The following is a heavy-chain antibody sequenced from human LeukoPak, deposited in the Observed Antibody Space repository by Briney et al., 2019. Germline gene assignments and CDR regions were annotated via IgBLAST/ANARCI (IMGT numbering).Heavy chain of an antibody. D-gene: IGHD3-3*02. CDR1: GGSVSNYY. V-gene: IGHV4-59*08. J-gene: IGHJ5*02. CDR2: IYYSGST. CDR3: ARTSIFGVVRFDP. Sequence: SETLSLTCTVSGGSVSNYYWSWIRQPPGKGLERIGYIYYSGSTNYNPSLKSRLTISVDTSKNHFSLKLSSVTAADTAVYYCARTSIFGVVRFDPWGQGTLVTVSS.